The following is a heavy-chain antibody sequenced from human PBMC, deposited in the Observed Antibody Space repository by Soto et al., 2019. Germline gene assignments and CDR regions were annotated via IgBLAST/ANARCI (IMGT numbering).Heavy chain of an antibody. CDR2: INSGGNT. CDR1: GFTVSSNY. CDR3: ARGQLTVTTWGGMDV. V-gene: IGHV3-53*01. D-gene: IGHD4-17*01. J-gene: IGHJ6*04. Sequence: EVQLVESGGGLIQPGGSLRLSCAASGFTVSSNYMSWVRQAPGKGLEWVSVINSGGNTYYADSVKGRFTISRDNSNNTLYLQMISLSAEDTAVYYCARGQLTVTTWGGMDVWGEGTTVTVFS.